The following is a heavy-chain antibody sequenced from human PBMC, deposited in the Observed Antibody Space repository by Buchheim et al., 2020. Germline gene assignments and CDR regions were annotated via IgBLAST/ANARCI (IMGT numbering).Heavy chain of an antibody. D-gene: IGHD3-10*02. J-gene: IGHJ3*02. V-gene: IGHV3-30-3*01. CDR3: ARDFMFKAFDI. CDR1: GFTFSSYA. Sequence: QVQLVESGGGVVQPGRSLRLSCAASGFTFSSYAMHWVRQAPGKGLEWVAVISYDGSNKYYADSVKGRFTISRDNSKNTLYLQMNSLRAEDTAVYYCARDFMFKAFDIWGQGT. CDR2: ISYDGSNK.